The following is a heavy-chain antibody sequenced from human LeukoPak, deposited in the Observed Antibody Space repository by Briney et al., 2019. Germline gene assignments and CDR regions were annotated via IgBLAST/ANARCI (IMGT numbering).Heavy chain of an antibody. V-gene: IGHV3-21*01. D-gene: IGHD4-17*01. J-gene: IGHJ4*02. CDR2: IRSSSTYI. CDR3: ARDYGERCFDY. Sequence: GGSLRLSCAASGFTFNNYGMNWVRQAPGKGLEWVSSIRSSSTYIYYADSVKGRFTISRDNAKNSLYLQMNSLRAEDTAVYYCARDYGERCFDYWGQGTLVTVSP. CDR1: GFTFNNYG.